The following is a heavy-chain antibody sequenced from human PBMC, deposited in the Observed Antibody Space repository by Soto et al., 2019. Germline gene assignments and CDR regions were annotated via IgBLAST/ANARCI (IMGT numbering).Heavy chain of an antibody. J-gene: IGHJ5*02. CDR2: ISYSGST. CDR3: ARDWDSSGLFDP. D-gene: IGHD3-10*01. Sequence: ERLSCTGSVSGGSISTDYWSWIRQPPGKGLEWIGSISYSGSTKYTPSLESRVMISLDTSKNKSSLRLTSVTAAHTALYYCARDWDSSGLFDPWGQGAMVTVS. CDR1: GGSISTDY. V-gene: IGHV4-59*01.